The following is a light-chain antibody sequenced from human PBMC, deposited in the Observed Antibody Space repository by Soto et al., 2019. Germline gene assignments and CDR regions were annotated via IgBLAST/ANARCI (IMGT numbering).Light chain of an antibody. CDR1: SSNIKSNY. V-gene: IGLV1-47*01. J-gene: IGLJ1*01. CDR3: ATWDDSLSGYV. CDR2: RND. Sequence: QSVPTQPPSASGTPGQRVTISCSGSSSNIKSNYVYWYQQLPGTAPKLLIYRNDQRPSGVPDRFSGSKSGTSASLAISGLRSEDEADYYCATWDDSLSGYVFGTGTKVTVL.